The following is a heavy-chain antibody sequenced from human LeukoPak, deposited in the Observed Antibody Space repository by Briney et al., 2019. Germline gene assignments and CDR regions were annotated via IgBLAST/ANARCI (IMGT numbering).Heavy chain of an antibody. CDR3: ARDRGSPYYYDSSGLFDY. CDR1: GGSISSYY. Sequence: SETLSLTCTVSGGSISSYYWSWIRQPPGKGLEWIGYIYYSGSTNYNPSLKSRVTISVDTSKNQFPLKLSSVTAADTAVYYCARDRGSPYYYDSSGLFDYWGQGTLVTVSS. V-gene: IGHV4-59*01. D-gene: IGHD3-22*01. CDR2: IYYSGST. J-gene: IGHJ4*02.